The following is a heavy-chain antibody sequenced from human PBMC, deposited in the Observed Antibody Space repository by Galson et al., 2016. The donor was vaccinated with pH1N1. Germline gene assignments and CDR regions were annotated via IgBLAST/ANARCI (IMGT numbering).Heavy chain of an antibody. V-gene: IGHV6-1*01. CDR2: TYYRSKWYN. CDR3: ARGVIDYDFWSGYQDHAAFDI. Sequence: CAISGDSVSSHSATWNWIRQSPSRGLEWLGRTYYRSKWYNDYAESVKSRIIISPDTSKNQLSLRLNSVTPADTAVYYCARGVIDYDFWSGYQDHAAFDIWGQGTMVIVSS. CDR1: GDSVSSHSAT. J-gene: IGHJ3*02. D-gene: IGHD3-3*01.